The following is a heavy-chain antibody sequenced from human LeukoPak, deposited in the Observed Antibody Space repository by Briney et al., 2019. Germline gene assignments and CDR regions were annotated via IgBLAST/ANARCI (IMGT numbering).Heavy chain of an antibody. Sequence: SGTLSLTCAVSGGSISSSNWWSWVRQPPGKGLEWIGEIYHSGSTYYNPSLKSRVTISVDTSKNQFSLNLSSVTAADTAVYYCARRGVYSSAYGYWGQGTLVTVSS. CDR1: GGSISSSNW. D-gene: IGHD5-18*01. J-gene: IGHJ4*02. V-gene: IGHV4-4*02. CDR2: IYHSGST. CDR3: ARRGVYSSAYGY.